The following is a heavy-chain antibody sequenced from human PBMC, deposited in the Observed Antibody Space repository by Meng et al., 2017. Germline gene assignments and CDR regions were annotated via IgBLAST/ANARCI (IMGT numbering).Heavy chain of an antibody. Sequence: VQLAESGGGVVQSWRFLRLFCAASGFTFSGYGMHWVRQAPGKGLEWVAVIWYDGSNKDYADSVKGRSTISRDNSKNTLYLQMNSLRAEDTAMYYCARVVYSSGWSFDYWGQGTLVTVSS. CDR3: ARVVYSSGWSFDY. CDR2: IWYDGSNK. CDR1: GFTFSGYG. D-gene: IGHD6-19*01. V-gene: IGHV3-33*01. J-gene: IGHJ4*02.